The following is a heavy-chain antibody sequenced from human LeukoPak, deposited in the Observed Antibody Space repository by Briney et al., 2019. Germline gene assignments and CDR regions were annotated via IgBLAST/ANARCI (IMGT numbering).Heavy chain of an antibody. J-gene: IGHJ5*02. D-gene: IGHD6-13*01. CDR2: INHSGST. Sequence: SETLSLTCAVYGGSFSGYYWSWIRQPPGKGLEWIGEINHSGSTNYNPSLKSRVSISVDTSKNQFSLKLSSVTAADTAVYYCARGRAAAGQRWFDPWGQGTLVTVSS. V-gene: IGHV4-34*01. CDR1: GGSFSGYY. CDR3: ARGRAAAGQRWFDP.